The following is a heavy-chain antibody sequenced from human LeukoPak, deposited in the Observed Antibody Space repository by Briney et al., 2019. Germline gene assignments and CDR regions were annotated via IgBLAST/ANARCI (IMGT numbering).Heavy chain of an antibody. CDR2: INPGGTT. CDR1: GGSFSGYY. D-gene: IGHD4-17*01. J-gene: IGHJ4*02. Sequence: SETLSLTCAVHGGSFSGYYWAWIRQPSGKGLEWIGEINPGGTTNYHPSLKRRVTISADTSKSQCSLELRSVTAADTAVFYCARAKSTVSTYFDSWGQGSLVTVSS. CDR3: ARAKSTVSTYFDS. V-gene: IGHV4-34*01.